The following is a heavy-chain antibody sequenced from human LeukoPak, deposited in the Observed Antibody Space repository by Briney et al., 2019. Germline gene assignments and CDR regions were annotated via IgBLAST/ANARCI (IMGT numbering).Heavy chain of an antibody. CDR1: RFTFSSYA. Sequence: GGSLRLSCTASRFTFSSYAMNWVRQAPGKGLEWVSGIGAGGTFTYYADSVKGRFTIFRDNSRNTLYLQMNSLRADDTAVYYCAKELDYTTYGYYFDYWGQGTLVTVSS. D-gene: IGHD4-11*01. J-gene: IGHJ4*02. V-gene: IGHV3-23*01. CDR2: IGAGGTFT. CDR3: AKELDYTTYGYYFDY.